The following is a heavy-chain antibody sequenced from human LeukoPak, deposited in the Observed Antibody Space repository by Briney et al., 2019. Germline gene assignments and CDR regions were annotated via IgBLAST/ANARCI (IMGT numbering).Heavy chain of an antibody. Sequence: SETLSLTCAVYGGSFSGYYWSWIRQPPGKGLEWIGEINHSGSTNYNPSLKSRVTISVDTSKNQSSLKLSSVTAADTAVYYCARVSSSWYQQGFQHWGQGTLVTVSS. J-gene: IGHJ1*01. CDR3: ARVSSSWYQQGFQH. CDR2: INHSGST. V-gene: IGHV4-34*01. D-gene: IGHD6-13*01. CDR1: GGSFSGYY.